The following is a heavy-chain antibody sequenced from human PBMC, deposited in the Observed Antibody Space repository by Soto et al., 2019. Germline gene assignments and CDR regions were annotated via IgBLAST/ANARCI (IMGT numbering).Heavy chain of an antibody. CDR1: GGSISSGGYY. J-gene: IGHJ4*02. D-gene: IGHD2-15*01. V-gene: IGHV4-31*03. Sequence: SETLSLTCTVSGGSISSGGYYWSWIRQHPGKGLEWIGYIYYSGSTYYNPSLKSRVTISVDTSKNQFSLKLSSVTAADTAVYYCVRGRCSGGSCYGLDYWGQGTLVTVSS. CDR3: VRGRCSGGSCYGLDY. CDR2: IYYSGST.